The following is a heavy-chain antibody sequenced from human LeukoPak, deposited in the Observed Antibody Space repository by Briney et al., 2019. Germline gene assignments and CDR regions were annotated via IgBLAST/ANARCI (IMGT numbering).Heavy chain of an antibody. CDR2: ISGSGGST. CDR1: GFTFSSYA. D-gene: IGHD2-2*01. V-gene: IGHV3-23*01. J-gene: IGHJ4*02. Sequence: GGSLRLSCAASGFTFSSYAMSWVRQAPGKGLEWVSAISGSGGSTYYADSVKGRFTISRDNSKNTLYLQMNSLRAEDTAVYYCAKDSLGYCSSTSCYSYSSSLGYWGQGTLVTVSS. CDR3: AKDSLGYCSSTSCYSYSSSLGY.